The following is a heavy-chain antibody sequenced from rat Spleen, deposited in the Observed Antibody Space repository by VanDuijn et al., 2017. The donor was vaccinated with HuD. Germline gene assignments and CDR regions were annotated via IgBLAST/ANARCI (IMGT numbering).Heavy chain of an antibody. Sequence: QVQLKESGPGLVQPSQTLSLTCTVAGFSLTSYNVHWVRQPPGKGLEWMGVIWNTGGTRYNSALKSRLSISKDTSKSQVFLKMNSLQTEDTATYYCARLTVVDYWGQGVMVTVSS. D-gene: IGHD1-1*01. CDR2: IWNTGGT. CDR1: GFSLTSYN. CDR3: ARLTVVDY. J-gene: IGHJ2*01. V-gene: IGHV2-41*01.